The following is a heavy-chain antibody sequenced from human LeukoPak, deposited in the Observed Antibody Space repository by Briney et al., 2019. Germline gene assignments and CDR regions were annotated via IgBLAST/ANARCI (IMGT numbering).Heavy chain of an antibody. D-gene: IGHD6-13*01. CDR2: IRSKAYGGTT. CDR3: TRAPHSSSWYPYFDY. J-gene: IGHJ4*02. V-gene: IGHV3-49*04. CDR1: GFTFGDYA. Sequence: GGSLRLSWTASGFTFGDYAMSWVRQAPGKGLEWVGFIRSKAYGGTTEYAASVKGRFTISRDDSKSIAYLQMNSLKTEDTAVYYCTRAPHSSSWYPYFDYWGQGTLVTVSS.